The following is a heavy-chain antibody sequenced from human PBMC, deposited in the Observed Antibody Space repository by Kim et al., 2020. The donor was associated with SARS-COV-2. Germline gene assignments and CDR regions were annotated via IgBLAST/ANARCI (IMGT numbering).Heavy chain of an antibody. CDR3: ARGGGFLEWLLFD. Sequence: YEDSVRGRFTGSRDNYNNALYLQMNNLRPDDTAVYYCARGGGFLEWLLFDWGQGTQVIVSS. D-gene: IGHD3-3*01. V-gene: IGHV3-21*06. J-gene: IGHJ4*02.